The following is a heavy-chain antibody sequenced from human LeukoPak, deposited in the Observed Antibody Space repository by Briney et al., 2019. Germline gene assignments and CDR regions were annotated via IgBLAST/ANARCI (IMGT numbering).Heavy chain of an antibody. D-gene: IGHD3-22*01. CDR3: ARVGIYYDSSGLSDY. J-gene: IGHJ4*02. CDR1: GYTFTCYY. Sequence: ASVKVSCKASGYTFTCYYMHWVRQAPGQGLEWMGWINPNSGGTNYAQKFQGRVTMTRDTSISTAYMELSRLRSDDTAVYYCARVGIYYDSSGLSDYWGQGTLVTVSS. V-gene: IGHV1-2*02. CDR2: INPNSGGT.